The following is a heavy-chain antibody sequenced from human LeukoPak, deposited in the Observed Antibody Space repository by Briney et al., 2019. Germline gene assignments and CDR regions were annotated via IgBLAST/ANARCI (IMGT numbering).Heavy chain of an antibody. CDR1: GGSIRSGGYY. J-gene: IGHJ4*02. Sequence: SETLSLTCTVSGGSIRSGGYYWSWIRQPPGKGLEWIGYIYYSGNTYYNPSLKSRVTISVDTSKDQFSLKLSSVTAADTAVYYCARDTPCGYFDWGQGTLVTVSS. V-gene: IGHV4-31*03. CDR3: ARDTPCGYFD. D-gene: IGHD3-9*01. CDR2: IYYSGNT.